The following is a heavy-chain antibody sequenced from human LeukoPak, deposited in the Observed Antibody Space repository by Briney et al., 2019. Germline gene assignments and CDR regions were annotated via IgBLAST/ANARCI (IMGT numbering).Heavy chain of an antibody. Sequence: PSETLSLTCAVYGGSFSGYYWSWLRQPPGKGLEWIGSIYYSGSTYYDPSLKSRVTISIDTSKNQFSLKLSSVTAADTAVYYCARSLGYSYGLRRAFDIWGQGTMVTVSS. V-gene: IGHV4-34*01. CDR2: IYYSGST. J-gene: IGHJ3*02. D-gene: IGHD5-18*01. CDR1: GGSFSGYY. CDR3: ARSLGYSYGLRRAFDI.